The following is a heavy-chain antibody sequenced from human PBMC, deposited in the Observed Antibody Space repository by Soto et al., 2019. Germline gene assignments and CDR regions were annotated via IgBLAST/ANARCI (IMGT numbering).Heavy chain of an antibody. Sequence: QITLRESRPTLVQPTQTLTLTCTLSGVSPTTSKVGVGWIRQPPGKALVWLALINWADDKRFSPSLKSRLAITRDTSKNQVVMTMTDMAPVDTAIYYCAHRQRTVVVGAPFDLWGQGSQVTVS. J-gene: IGHJ4*02. CDR3: AHRQRTVVVGAPFDL. V-gene: IGHV2-5*02. CDR1: GVSPTTSKVG. CDR2: INWADDK. D-gene: IGHD2-15*01.